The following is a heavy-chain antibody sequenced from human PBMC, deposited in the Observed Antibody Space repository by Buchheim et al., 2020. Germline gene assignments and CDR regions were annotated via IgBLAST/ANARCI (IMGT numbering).Heavy chain of an antibody. V-gene: IGHV3-74*01. CDR3: VRDMYGSGDY. Sequence: EVQLVESGGGLVQPGGSLRLSCSAPGFPFSIYWMHWVRQAPGKGLAWVSHINREGTTTNYADSVRGRFTLSRDNGKTTLVLQMNNLRAEDTAVYYCVRDMYGSGDYWGQGTL. CDR1: GFPFSIYW. D-gene: IGHD3-10*01. J-gene: IGHJ4*02. CDR2: INREGTTT.